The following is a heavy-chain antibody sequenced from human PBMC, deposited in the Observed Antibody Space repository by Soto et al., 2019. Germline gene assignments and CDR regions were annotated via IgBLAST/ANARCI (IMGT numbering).Heavy chain of an antibody. V-gene: IGHV4-59*01. J-gene: IGHJ4*02. D-gene: IGHD3-10*01. CDR1: GGSISSYY. CDR3: ARGGYYYGSGSYYDY. Sequence: QVQLQESGPGLVKPSETLSLTCTVSGGSISSYYWSWIRQPPGKGLEWIGYIYYSGSTNYNPSLNSRVTISVDTSKNQFSLKLSSVTAADTAVYYCARGGYYYGSGSYYDYWGQGTLVTGSS. CDR2: IYYSGST.